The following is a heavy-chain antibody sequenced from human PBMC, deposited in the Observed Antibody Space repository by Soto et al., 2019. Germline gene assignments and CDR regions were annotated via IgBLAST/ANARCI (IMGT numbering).Heavy chain of an antibody. Sequence: EVQLVASGGGLVKPGGSLRLSCAASGFTFSSYSMNWVRQAPGKGLEWVSSISSSSSYIYYADSVKGRFTISRDNAKNSLYLQMISLRAEDTAVYYCARDERDCSGGSCYSLDYWGQGTLVTVSS. CDR3: ARDERDCSGGSCYSLDY. CDR1: GFTFSSYS. D-gene: IGHD2-15*01. CDR2: ISSSSSYI. J-gene: IGHJ4*02. V-gene: IGHV3-21*01.